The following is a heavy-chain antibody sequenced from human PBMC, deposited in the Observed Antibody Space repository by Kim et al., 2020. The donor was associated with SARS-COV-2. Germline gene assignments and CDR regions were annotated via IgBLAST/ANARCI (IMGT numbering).Heavy chain of an antibody. CDR2: TYYRPNSYN. J-gene: IGHJ5*02. CDR3: ASGLGGRFDP. CDR1: GDSVSSNSAA. V-gene: IGHV6-1*01. D-gene: IGHD3-16*01. Sequence: SQTLSLTCAISGDSVSSNSAAWNWIRQSPSRGLEWLGRTYYRPNSYNDYAASAKSRLTTNPDTSKNRFSLQLNSVTPEDTAVYYCASGLGGRFDPWGQGTLGTVSS.